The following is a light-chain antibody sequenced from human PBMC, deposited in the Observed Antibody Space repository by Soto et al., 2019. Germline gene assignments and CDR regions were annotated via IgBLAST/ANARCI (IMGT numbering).Light chain of an antibody. V-gene: IGKV3-20*01. CDR3: QLSGT. Sequence: IVLTQSPGTLSLSPGDTATLSCRASQSIDSSYVAWYQQKPGQPPSLLVYGTSTRATGIPDRFSGSGSGTAFTLSISRLEREDFAVYFCQLSGTFGPGTKV. J-gene: IGKJ3*01. CDR2: GTS. CDR1: QSIDSSY.